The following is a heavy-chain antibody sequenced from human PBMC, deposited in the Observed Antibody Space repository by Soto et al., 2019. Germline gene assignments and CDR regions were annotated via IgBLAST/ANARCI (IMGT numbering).Heavy chain of an antibody. Sequence: QVQLVQSGAEVQKPGSPVQVSCKASGGTFSIYAISWVRQAPGQGLEWMGGILPIFGTANDARKFQGRVTITADRSTSTAYMELSSLRYEDTAVYYCESASTLTVHCGSVSCHRIDVWGQGTTVTVSS. CDR3: ESASTLTVHCGSVSCHRIDV. CDR2: ILPIFGTA. D-gene: IGHD2-2*01. V-gene: IGHV1-69*06. J-gene: IGHJ6*02. CDR1: GGTFSIYA.